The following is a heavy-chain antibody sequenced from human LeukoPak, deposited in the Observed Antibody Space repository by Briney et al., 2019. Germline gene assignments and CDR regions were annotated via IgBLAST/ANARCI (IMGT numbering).Heavy chain of an antibody. D-gene: IGHD3-9*01. J-gene: IGHJ1*01. CDR1: GFTFSSYA. Sequence: GGSLRLSCAASGFTFSSYAMSWVRQAPGKGLEWVSAISGSGGSTYYADSVKGRFTISRDNSKNSLYLQMNSLRPEDTAVYYCARDSAGWEHWGPGTLVTVSS. CDR2: ISGSGGST. V-gene: IGHV3-23*01. CDR3: ARDSAGWEH.